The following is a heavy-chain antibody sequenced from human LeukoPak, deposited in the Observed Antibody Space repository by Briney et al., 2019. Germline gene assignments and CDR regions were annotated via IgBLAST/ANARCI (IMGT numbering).Heavy chain of an antibody. Sequence: SETLSLTCTVSGGSISSSSYYWGWIRQPPGKGLEWLGTIYYSGRTYYNPSLKSRVTISVDTSKNQFSLKLSSVTAADTAVYYCAIQNTVATRSRFDPWGQGTPVTVSS. D-gene: IGHD1/OR15-1a*01. J-gene: IGHJ5*02. CDR2: IYYSGRT. V-gene: IGHV4-39*01. CDR3: AIQNTVATRSRFDP. CDR1: GGSISSSSYY.